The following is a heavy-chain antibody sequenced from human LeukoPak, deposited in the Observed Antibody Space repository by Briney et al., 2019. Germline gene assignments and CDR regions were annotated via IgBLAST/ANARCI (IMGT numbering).Heavy chain of an antibody. D-gene: IGHD2-2*01. J-gene: IGHJ4*02. CDR1: GYTFTSYD. CDR2: MNPNSGNT. Sequence: ASVKVSCKASGYTFTSYDINWVRQATGQGLEWMGWMNPNSGNTGYAQKFQGRVTMTRNTSISTAYMELSSLRSEDTAVYYCARVVRIGGFPRIVVVPAATSRDKRYYFDYWGQGTLVTVSS. V-gene: IGHV1-8*01. CDR3: ARVVRIGGFPRIVVVPAATSRDKRYYFDY.